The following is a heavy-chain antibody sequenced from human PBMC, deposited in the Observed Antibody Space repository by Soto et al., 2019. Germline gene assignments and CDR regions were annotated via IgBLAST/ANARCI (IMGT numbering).Heavy chain of an antibody. CDR2: IYGGGTT. J-gene: IGHJ4*02. Sequence: EVQLVESGGGLIQPGGSLRLSCAASGFAVSSKYMTWVRQAPGKGLDWVSVIYGGGTTYYADSVKGRFTISRDTSKTTLYLQMTSLRAEDTAVYYCVKPTGWPGFDFWGQGTRVTVSS. CDR1: GFAVSSKY. D-gene: IGHD6-19*01. CDR3: VKPTGWPGFDF. V-gene: IGHV3-53*01.